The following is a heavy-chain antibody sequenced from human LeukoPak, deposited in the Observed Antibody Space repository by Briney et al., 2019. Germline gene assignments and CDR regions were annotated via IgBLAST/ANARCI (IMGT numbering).Heavy chain of an antibody. CDR3: ARELRGYSYGRFDY. Sequence: PGGSLRLSCAASGFTFSSYSMNWVRQAPGKGLEWVSSISSSSSYIYYADSVKGRFTISRDNAKNSLYLQMNSLRAEDTAVYYCARELRGYSYGRFDYWGQGTLVTVSS. J-gene: IGHJ4*02. CDR1: GFTFSSYS. V-gene: IGHV3-21*01. CDR2: ISSSSSYI. D-gene: IGHD5-18*01.